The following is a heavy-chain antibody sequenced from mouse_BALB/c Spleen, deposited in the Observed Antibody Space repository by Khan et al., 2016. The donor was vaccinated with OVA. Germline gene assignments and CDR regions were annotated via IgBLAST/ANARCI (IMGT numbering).Heavy chain of an antibody. CDR2: IDPFSGDT. CDR1: GYSFTSYY. Sequence: VQLQQSGPELMKPGDSVNISCKASGYSFTSYYIHWVKQSHGKSLEWIGYIDPFSGDTDYNQKFKGKASLTVDKSSNTAYMHLSSLTAEDSAVYYCVRATFDHWGQGTLVTVSA. CDR3: VRATFDH. J-gene: IGHJ3*01. D-gene: IGHD1-2*01. V-gene: IGHV1S135*01.